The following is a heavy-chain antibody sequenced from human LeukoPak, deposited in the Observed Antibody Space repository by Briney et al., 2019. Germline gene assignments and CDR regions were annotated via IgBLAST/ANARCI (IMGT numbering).Heavy chain of an antibody. CDR2: IYYSGST. J-gene: IGHJ4*02. CDR3: ARQRLLWFGESNSGLDY. D-gene: IGHD3-10*01. CDR1: GGSISSYY. Sequence: SETLSLTCTVSGGSISSYYWNWIRQPPGKGLEWLGYIYYSGSTNYNPSLKSRVTMSVDTSKNQFSLKLTSVTAADTAGYYCARQRLLWFGESNSGLDYWGQGTLVTVSS. V-gene: IGHV4-59*08.